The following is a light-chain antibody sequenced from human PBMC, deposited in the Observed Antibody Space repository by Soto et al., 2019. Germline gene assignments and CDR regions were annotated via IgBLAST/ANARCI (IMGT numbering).Light chain of an antibody. CDR3: QMWDSSSDVF. Sequence: VLTQSPSVSVAPGKTASITCGGNNIGSRSVHWYQQKPGQAPVLVIYNDSDRPSGITERFSGSNSGNTATLTISRVEAGDEADYYCQMWDSSSDVFFGGGTKVTVL. CDR2: NDS. CDR1: NIGSRS. J-gene: IGLJ2*01. V-gene: IGLV3-21*04.